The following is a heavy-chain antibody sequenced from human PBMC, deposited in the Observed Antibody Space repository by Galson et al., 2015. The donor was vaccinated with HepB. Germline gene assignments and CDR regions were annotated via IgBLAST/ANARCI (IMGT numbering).Heavy chain of an antibody. CDR2: ISGSSNDI. J-gene: IGHJ5*02. Sequence: SLRLSCAASGFIFNDYTMNWVRQAPGKGLEWVSSISGSSNDIHYADSVKGRFTISRDNAKNSMYLQMSSLRADDTAVYYCARDSRARDFWSGYDWFDPWGQGTLVTVSS. CDR3: ARDSRARDFWSGYDWFDP. D-gene: IGHD3-3*01. V-gene: IGHV3-21*01. CDR1: GFIFNDYT.